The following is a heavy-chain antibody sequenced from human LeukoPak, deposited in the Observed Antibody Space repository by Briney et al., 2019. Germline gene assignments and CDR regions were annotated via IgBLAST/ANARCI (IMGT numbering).Heavy chain of an antibody. CDR1: GYTFTSYG. CDR3: ARDRGYYYGSGSSW. J-gene: IGHJ4*02. Sequence: ASVKVSCKASGYTFTSYGISWVRQAPGQGLEWMGWISAYNGNTNHAQKLQGRVTMTTDTSTSTAYMELRSLRSDDTAVYYCARDRGYYYGSGSSWWGQGTLVTVSS. V-gene: IGHV1-18*01. CDR2: ISAYNGNT. D-gene: IGHD3-10*01.